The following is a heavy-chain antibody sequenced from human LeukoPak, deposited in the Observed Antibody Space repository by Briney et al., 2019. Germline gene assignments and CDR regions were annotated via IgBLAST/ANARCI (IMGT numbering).Heavy chain of an antibody. J-gene: IGHJ5*02. Sequence: SQTLSLTCTVSGGSISSYYWSWIRQPPGKGLEWIGYIYYSGSTNYNPSLKSRVTISVDTSKNQFSLKLSSVTAADTAVYYCARVTGWFDPWGQGTLVTVSS. CDR3: ARVTGWFDP. CDR1: GGSISSYY. V-gene: IGHV4-59*01. CDR2: IYYSGST.